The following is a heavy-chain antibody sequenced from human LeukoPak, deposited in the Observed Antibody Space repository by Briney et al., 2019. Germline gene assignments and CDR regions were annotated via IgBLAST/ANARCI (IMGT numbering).Heavy chain of an antibody. CDR2: ISSSSSYI. V-gene: IGHV3-21*01. Sequence: PGGSLRLSCAASGFTFSSYSMNWVRQAPGRGLEWVSSISSSSSYIYYAGSVKGRFTISRDNAKNSLYLQMNSLRTEDTAVYYCARLATIGGYGYWGQGTLVTVSS. J-gene: IGHJ4*02. CDR3: ARLATIGGYGY. D-gene: IGHD5-12*01. CDR1: GFTFSSYS.